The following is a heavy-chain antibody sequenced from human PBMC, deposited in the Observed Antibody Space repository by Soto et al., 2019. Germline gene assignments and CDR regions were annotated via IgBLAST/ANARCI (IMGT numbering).Heavy chain of an antibody. CDR2: FSGSSGRT. V-gene: IGHV3-23*01. D-gene: IGHD6-6*01. Sequence: GGSLRLSCAASGFTFSSYAVSWVRQAPGKGLEWVSGFSGSSGRTYYADSVKGRFTISRDNSKDTLYLQMNSLRAEDTAVYYCAKASVSSEVLVYFDYWGQGTLVTVSS. CDR3: AKASVSSEVLVYFDY. CDR1: GFTFSSYA. J-gene: IGHJ4*02.